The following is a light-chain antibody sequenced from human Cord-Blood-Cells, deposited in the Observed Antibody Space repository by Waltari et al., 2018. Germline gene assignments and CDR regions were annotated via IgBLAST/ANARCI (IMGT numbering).Light chain of an antibody. V-gene: IGKV2-28*01. J-gene: IGKJ1*01. Sequence: DIVMTQSPLSLPVTPGEPASISCRSSQSLLHSNGYNYLDWYLQKPGQSPQLLIYLGSNRTSGVPDRFSGSGSCTDFTLKISRVEAEDVGVYYCMQALQTPKTFVQGTKVEIK. CDR1: QSLLHSNGYNY. CDR3: MQALQTPKT. CDR2: LGS.